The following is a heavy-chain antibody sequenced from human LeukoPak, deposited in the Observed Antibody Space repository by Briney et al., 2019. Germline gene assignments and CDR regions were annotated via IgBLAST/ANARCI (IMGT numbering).Heavy chain of an antibody. J-gene: IGHJ6*03. CDR3: AKDQCYSSSCLSYYYMAV. CDR2: ISGGGGST. D-gene: IGHD6-13*01. CDR1: GFTFSSYG. Sequence: PGGSLRLSCAASGFTFSSYGMSWVRQAPGKGLEWVSAISGGGGSTYYADSVKGRFTISRDNSKNRLYMQMNSLRGEDTAVYYCAKDQCYSSSCLSYYYMAVWVKATTLTISS. V-gene: IGHV3-23*01.